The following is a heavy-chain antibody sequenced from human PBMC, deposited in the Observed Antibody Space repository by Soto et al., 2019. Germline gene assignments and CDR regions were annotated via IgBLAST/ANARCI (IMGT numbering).Heavy chain of an antibody. CDR3: ARDQQQLEQYDAFDI. CDR2: ISSSSSYI. J-gene: IGHJ3*02. CDR1: GFTFSSYS. V-gene: IGHV3-21*01. D-gene: IGHD6-13*01. Sequence: EVQLVESGGGLVKPGGSLRLSCAASGFTFSSYSMNWVRQAPGKGLEWVSSISSSSSYIYYADSVKGRFTISRDNAKNSLYLQMNSLRAEDTAVYYCARDQQQLEQYDAFDIWGQGTMVTVSS.